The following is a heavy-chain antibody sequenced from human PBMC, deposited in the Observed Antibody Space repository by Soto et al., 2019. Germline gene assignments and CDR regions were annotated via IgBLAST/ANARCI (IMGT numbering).Heavy chain of an antibody. V-gene: IGHV3-7*03. J-gene: IGHJ4*02. CDR2: INQDGGGT. Sequence: EVQLVESGGGLVQPGGSLRLSCVASGFTFITSFMGWVRQAPGKGLEWVANINQDGGGTYYVDSVEGRFTISRDNAKASLYLQMNSLRGEDTAVYYCARYFRGSGRYFFDYWGQGTLVTVSS. D-gene: IGHD6-19*01. CDR1: GFTFITSF. CDR3: ARYFRGSGRYFFDY.